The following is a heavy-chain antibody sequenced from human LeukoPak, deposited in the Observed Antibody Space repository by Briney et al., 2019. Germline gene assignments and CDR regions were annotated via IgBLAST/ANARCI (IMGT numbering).Heavy chain of an antibody. J-gene: IGHJ4*02. Sequence: SETLSLTCTVSGGSISSYYWSWIRQPPGKGLEWIGYIYYRGSTNYNPSLKSRVTISVDTSKNQFSLKLSSVTAADTAVYYCARVDRYYYGSGSSHYFDYWGQGTLVTVSS. V-gene: IGHV4-59*01. CDR1: GGSISSYY. CDR2: IYYRGST. D-gene: IGHD3-10*01. CDR3: ARVDRYYYGSGSSHYFDY.